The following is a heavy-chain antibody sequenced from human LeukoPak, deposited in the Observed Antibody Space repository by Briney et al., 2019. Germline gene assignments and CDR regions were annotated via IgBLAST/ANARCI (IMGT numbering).Heavy chain of an antibody. V-gene: IGHV1-8*01. D-gene: IGHD3-16*01. Sequence: ASVKVSCKASGYTFTSYDINWVRQATGQGLEWMGWMNPNSGNTGYAQKLQGRVTMTTDTSTSTAYMELRSLRSDDTAVYYCARGRLNAFDIWGQGTMVTVSS. CDR2: MNPNSGNT. CDR1: GYTFTSYD. J-gene: IGHJ3*02. CDR3: ARGRLNAFDI.